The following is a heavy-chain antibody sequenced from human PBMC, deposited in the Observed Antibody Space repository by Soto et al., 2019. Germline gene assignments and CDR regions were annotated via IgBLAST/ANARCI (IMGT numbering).Heavy chain of an antibody. CDR1: GFSPSNYA. D-gene: IGHD6-6*01. J-gene: IGHJ4*02. Sequence: GGTLRLSCAASGFSPSNYAIHWARQAPGKGLEWVSAISAGGSNTNYADSVKGRFTISSDNSKNTLYRQMNGLRADATAVCCCAKEYSTSCGYWGQGSPGRVCS. V-gene: IGHV3-23*01. CDR2: ISAGGSNT. CDR3: AKEYSTSCGY.